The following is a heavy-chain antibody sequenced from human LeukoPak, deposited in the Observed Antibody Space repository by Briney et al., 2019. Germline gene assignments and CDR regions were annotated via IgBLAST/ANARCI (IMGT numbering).Heavy chain of an antibody. CDR2: TSAYNGNT. CDR1: GYTFTGYY. V-gene: IGHV1-18*04. J-gene: IGHJ4*02. D-gene: IGHD2-15*01. CDR3: ARDATDAAYTPMNDY. Sequence: ASVKVSCKASGYTFTGYYMHWVRQAPGQGLEWMGWTSAYNGNTNYAQNLRGRVTMIIDRSTSTVYMELRSLRSDDTAVYYCARDATDAAYTPMNDYWGQGTLVTVSS.